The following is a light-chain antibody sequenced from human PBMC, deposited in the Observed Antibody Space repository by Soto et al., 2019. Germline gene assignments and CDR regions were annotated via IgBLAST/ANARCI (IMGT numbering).Light chain of an antibody. CDR2: DDS. CDR1: NIGSKS. V-gene: IGLV3-21*02. J-gene: IGLJ1*01. CDR3: QVWDISSDHPYV. Sequence: SYELTHPPSVSVAPGQMASITCWGDNIGSKSVHWYQQKPGQAPVLVVHDDSDRPSGIPERFSGSNSGNTATLTISKVEDGDEADYYCQVWDISSDHPYVFGNGNKVIVL.